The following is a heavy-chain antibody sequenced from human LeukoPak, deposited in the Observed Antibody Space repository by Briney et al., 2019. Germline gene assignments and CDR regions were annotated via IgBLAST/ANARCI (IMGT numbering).Heavy chain of an antibody. CDR2: IHYSGST. D-gene: IGHD3-10*01. J-gene: IGHJ4*02. CDR3: ARDRGDIFDY. V-gene: IGHV4-59*01. CDR1: GGSISSYY. Sequence: SETLSLTCTVSGGSISSYYWSWIRQPPGKGLEWIGYIHYSGSTKYNLSLKSRVTISVDTSKNQFSLKLSSVTAADTAVYYCARDRGDIFDYWGQGTPVTVSS.